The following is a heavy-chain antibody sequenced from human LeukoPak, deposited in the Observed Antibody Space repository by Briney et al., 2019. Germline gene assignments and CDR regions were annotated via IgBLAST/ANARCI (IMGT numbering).Heavy chain of an antibody. CDR3: ASSSDGY. Sequence: SETLSLTCTVSGGSISSYYWSWIRQPPGKGLEWIGEINHSGSTNYNPSLKSRVTISVDTSKNQLSLKLSSVTAADTAVYYCASSSDGYWGQGTLVTVSS. D-gene: IGHD6-6*01. CDR1: GGSISSYY. J-gene: IGHJ4*02. V-gene: IGHV4-34*01. CDR2: INHSGST.